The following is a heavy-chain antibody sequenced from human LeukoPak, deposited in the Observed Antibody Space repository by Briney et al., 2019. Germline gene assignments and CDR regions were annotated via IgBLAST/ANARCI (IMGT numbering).Heavy chain of an antibody. D-gene: IGHD4/OR15-4a*01. V-gene: IGHV4-39*01. CDR1: GGSIDSSSYY. CDR2: IYYSGST. CDR3: TSSDYVYYFDY. J-gene: IGHJ4*02. Sequence: MASETLSLTCTVSGGSIDSSSYYWGWLRQPPGKGLEWIGSIYYSGSTYYNPSRKSRVTISVDTSKNQFSLKLSSVTAADTAVYYCTSSDYVYYFDYWGQGTLVTVSS.